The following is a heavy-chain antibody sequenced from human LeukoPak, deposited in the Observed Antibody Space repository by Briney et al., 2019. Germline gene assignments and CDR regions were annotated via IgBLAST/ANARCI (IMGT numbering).Heavy chain of an antibody. CDR1: GGSISSSSYY. D-gene: IGHD3-22*01. CDR3: ARLYYDSSGYYQICYFDY. Sequence: SETLSLACTVSGGSISSSSYYWGWIRQPPGKGLEWIGSIYYSGSTYYNPSLKSRVTISVDTSKNQFSLNLSSVTAADTAVYYCARLYYDSSGYYQICYFDYWGQGTLVTVSS. J-gene: IGHJ4*02. CDR2: IYYSGST. V-gene: IGHV4-39*01.